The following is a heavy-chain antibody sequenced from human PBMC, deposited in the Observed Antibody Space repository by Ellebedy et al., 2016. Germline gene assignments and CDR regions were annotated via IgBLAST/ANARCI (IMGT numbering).Heavy chain of an antibody. Sequence: SETLSLXXAVSGGSISSGGYSWSWIRQPPGKGLEWIGYIYHSGSTYYNPSLKSRVTISVDRSKNQFSLKLSSVTAADTAVYYCARDSGYCSGGSCYGNAFDIWGQGTMVTVSS. V-gene: IGHV4-30-2*01. J-gene: IGHJ3*02. D-gene: IGHD2-15*01. CDR3: ARDSGYCSGGSCYGNAFDI. CDR2: IYHSGST. CDR1: GGSISSGGYS.